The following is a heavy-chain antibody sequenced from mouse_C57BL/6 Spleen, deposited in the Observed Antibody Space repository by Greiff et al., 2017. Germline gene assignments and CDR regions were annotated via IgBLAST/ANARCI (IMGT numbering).Heavy chain of an antibody. CDR1: GYTFTSYW. J-gene: IGHJ2*01. D-gene: IGHD4-1*01. Sequence: QVQLQQPGAELVKPGASVKLSCKASGYTFTSYWIQWVKQWPGQGLAWIGEIDPSDSYTNYNQKFKGKATLTVDTSSSTAYMQLSSLTSEDSAVYYCARGTNWDNFDYWGQGTTLTVSS. CDR2: IDPSDSYT. CDR3: ARGTNWDNFDY. V-gene: IGHV1-50*01.